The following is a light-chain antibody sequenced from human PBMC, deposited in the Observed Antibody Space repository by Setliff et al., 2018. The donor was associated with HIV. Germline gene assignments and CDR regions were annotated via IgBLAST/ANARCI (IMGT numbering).Light chain of an antibody. CDR3: SSYTSSSTPYV. CDR2: EVS. J-gene: IGLJ1*01. Sequence: QSVLTQPASVSGSPGQSITISCTGTISDVGGFNYVSWYQQHPGKAPKLMIYEVSNRPSWISNRFSGSKSANTASLTISGLQAEDEADYYCSSYTSSSTPYVFGTGTKATV. V-gene: IGLV2-14*01. CDR1: ISDVGGFNY.